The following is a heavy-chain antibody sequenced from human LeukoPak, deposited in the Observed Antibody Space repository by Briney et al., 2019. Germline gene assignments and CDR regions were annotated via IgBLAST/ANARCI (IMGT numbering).Heavy chain of an antibody. CDR1: GGTFSSYA. CDR3: ARAPGGSYYLGAFDI. CDR2: IIPIFGTA. V-gene: IGHV1-69*13. Sequence: ASVKVSCKASGGTFSSYAISWVRQAPGQGLEWMGGIIPIFGTANYAQKFQGRVTITADESTSTAYMELSSLRSEDTAVYYCARAPGGSYYLGAFDIWGQGTMVTVSS. D-gene: IGHD1-26*01. J-gene: IGHJ3*02.